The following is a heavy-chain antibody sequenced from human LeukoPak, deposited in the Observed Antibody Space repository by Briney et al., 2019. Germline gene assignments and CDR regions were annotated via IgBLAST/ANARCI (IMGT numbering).Heavy chain of an antibody. J-gene: IGHJ5*02. CDR3: ARGYSSSWYLNWFDP. CDR1: GYSISSGYY. Sequence: SETLSLTCTVSGYSISSGYYWAWLRQTPGKGLEWIGNIYHTGSTYYNPSLKSRVTISVDASRNQFSLKLNSVTAADTAVYYCARGYSSSWYLNWFDPWGQGTLVTVSS. V-gene: IGHV4-38-2*02. CDR2: IYHTGST. D-gene: IGHD6-13*01.